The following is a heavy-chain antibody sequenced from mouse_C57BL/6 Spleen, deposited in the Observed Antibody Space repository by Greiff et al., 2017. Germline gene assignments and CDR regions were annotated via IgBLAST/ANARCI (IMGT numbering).Heavy chain of an antibody. V-gene: IGHV1-18*01. J-gene: IGHJ2*01. CDR2: INPNNGGT. Sequence: EVQLQQSGPELVKPGASVKIPCKASGYTFTDYNMDWVKQSHGKSLEWIGDINPNNGGTIYNQKFKGKATLTVDKSSSTAYMELRSLTSEDTAVYYCARRGNSSGYVGYFDYWGQGTTLTVSS. D-gene: IGHD3-2*02. CDR3: ARRGNSSGYVGYFDY. CDR1: GYTFTDYN.